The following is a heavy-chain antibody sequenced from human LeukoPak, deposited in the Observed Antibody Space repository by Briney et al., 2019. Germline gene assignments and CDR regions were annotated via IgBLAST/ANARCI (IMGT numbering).Heavy chain of an antibody. D-gene: IGHD1-26*01. CDR1: GYRFSTSW. CDR3: ARRGYHDYSGFDY. J-gene: IGHJ4*02. CDR2: IYPDDSNI. V-gene: IGHV5-51*01. Sequence: GESLKISCKGSGYRFSTSWIGWVRQLPGKGLEWMVMIYPDDSNIRYGPSFQGQVTISADKSISTAYLHWNSLKASDTAMYYCARRGYHDYSGFDYWGQGTLVTVSS.